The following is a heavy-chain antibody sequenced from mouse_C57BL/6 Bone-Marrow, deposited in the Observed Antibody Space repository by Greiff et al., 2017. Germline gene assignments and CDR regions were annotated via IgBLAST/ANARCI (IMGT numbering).Heavy chain of an antibody. Sequence: EVKLVESGGGLVQPGESLKLSCESNEYEFPSHDMSWVRKTPEKRLELVAAINSDGGSTYYPDTMERRFIISRDNTKKTLYLQMSSLRSEDTALYYCARQSYYGSSDWYFDVWGTGTTVTVSS. CDR1: EYEFPSHD. CDR2: INSDGGST. J-gene: IGHJ1*03. D-gene: IGHD1-1*01. CDR3: ARQSYYGSSDWYFDV. V-gene: IGHV5-2*01.